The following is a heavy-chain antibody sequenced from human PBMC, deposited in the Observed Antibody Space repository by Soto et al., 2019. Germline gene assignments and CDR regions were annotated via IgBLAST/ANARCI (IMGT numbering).Heavy chain of an antibody. CDR3: ARDPAFGAPDY. CDR1: EFTFSNSW. Sequence: EVQLVESGGGLVQPGGSLRLSCAASEFTFSNSWMAWVRQAPGKGLEWVSDTNPYGSTTSYVDSVKGRFTVSRDNAKNSLYLQMNSLRLEDTAVYYCARDPAFGAPDYWGLGTLVTGSS. V-gene: IGHV3-7*01. D-gene: IGHD3-10*01. CDR2: TNPYGSTT. J-gene: IGHJ4*02.